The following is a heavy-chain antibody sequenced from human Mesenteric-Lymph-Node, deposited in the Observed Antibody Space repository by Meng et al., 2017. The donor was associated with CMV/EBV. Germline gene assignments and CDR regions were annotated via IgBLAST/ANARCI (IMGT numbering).Heavy chain of an antibody. CDR3: VRGKNWFDP. CDR1: GYTFTSYD. J-gene: IGHJ5*02. V-gene: IGHV1-8*01. CDR2: VSPDSGNT. Sequence: ASVKVSCKTSGYTFTSYDITWVRQATGQGLEWIGWVSPDSGNTVYAHNFQGRVALSRDTSISTAYMELSSLRSEDTAVYYCVRGKNWFDPWGQGTLVTVSS.